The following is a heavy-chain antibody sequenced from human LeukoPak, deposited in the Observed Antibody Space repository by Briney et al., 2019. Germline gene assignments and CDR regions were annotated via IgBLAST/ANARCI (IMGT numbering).Heavy chain of an antibody. CDR3: ARGGLISSALGY. J-gene: IGHJ4*02. D-gene: IGHD6-6*01. Sequence: GGSLRLSCAASGFTFSSYTRNWVRQTPGKGLEWVSSITSSSSYIYYADSVKGRITISRDNAKNSLYLQMNSLRAEDTAVYYCARGGLISSALGYWGQGTLVTVSS. CDR1: GFTFSSYT. V-gene: IGHV3-21*01. CDR2: ITSSSSYI.